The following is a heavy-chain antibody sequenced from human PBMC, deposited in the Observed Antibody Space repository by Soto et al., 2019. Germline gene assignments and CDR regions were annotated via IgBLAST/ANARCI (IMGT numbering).Heavy chain of an antibody. CDR3: ATLGIAAAGAINNWFDP. D-gene: IGHD6-13*01. V-gene: IGHV4-39*01. CDR2: IYYSGST. J-gene: IGHJ5*02. CDR1: GGSISSSSYY. Sequence: LSLTCTVSGGSISSSSYYWGWIRQPPGKGLEWIGSIYYSGSTYYNPSLKSRVTISVDTSKNQFSLKLSSVTAADTAVYYCATLGIAAAGAINNWFDPWGQGTLVTVSS.